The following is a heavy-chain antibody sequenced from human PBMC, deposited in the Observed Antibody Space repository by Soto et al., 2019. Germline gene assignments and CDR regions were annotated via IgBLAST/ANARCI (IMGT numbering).Heavy chain of an antibody. Sequence: VQPVPAGAGGEEPWSPGDGSRQASGGHFRRYPNRWVRQGPGPGLEWEGGVVPIFGTANYGQKVQGRVTITADASTSTAYMELSSLRSEDTAVYYCARVRVRFLEWLGSEGWGQGTLVTVSS. CDR2: VVPIFGTA. V-gene: IGHV1-69*12. J-gene: IGHJ4*02. CDR1: GGHFRRYP. CDR3: ARVRVRFLEWLGSEG. D-gene: IGHD3-3*01.